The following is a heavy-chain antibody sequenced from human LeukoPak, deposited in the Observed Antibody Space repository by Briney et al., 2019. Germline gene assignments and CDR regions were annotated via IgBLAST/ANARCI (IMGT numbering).Heavy chain of an antibody. CDR2: IKQDGSEK. J-gene: IGHJ4*02. CDR1: GFTFSSYW. CDR3: ARDQDGVYYYDSSGYYDY. V-gene: IGHV3-7*01. D-gene: IGHD3-22*01. Sequence: PGGSLRLSCAASGFTFSSYWMSWVRQAPGEGLEWVANIKQDGSEKYYVDSVKGRFTISRDNAKNSLYLQMNSLRAEDTAVYYCARDQDGVYYYDSSGYYDYWGQGTLVTVSS.